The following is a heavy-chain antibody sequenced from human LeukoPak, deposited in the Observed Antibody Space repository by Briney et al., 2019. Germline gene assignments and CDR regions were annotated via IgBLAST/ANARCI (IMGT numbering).Heavy chain of an antibody. CDR2: IYYSGST. V-gene: IGHV4-61*08. D-gene: IGHD6-19*01. CDR3: ASSCSSGWTGPFDY. J-gene: IGHJ4*02. CDR1: GGSISSGGYY. Sequence: SQTLSLTCTVSGGSISSGGYYWSWIRQHPGKGLEWIGYIYYSGSTNYNPSLKSRVTISVDTSKNQFSLKLSSVTAADTAVYYRASSCSSGWTGPFDYWGQGTLVTVSS.